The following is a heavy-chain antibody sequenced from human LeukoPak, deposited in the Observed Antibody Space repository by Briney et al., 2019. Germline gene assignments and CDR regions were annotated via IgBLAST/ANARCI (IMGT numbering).Heavy chain of an antibody. CDR3: AREGKNSSSWSYYYYYMDV. J-gene: IGHJ6*03. CDR2: IKQDGGEI. D-gene: IGHD6-13*01. Sequence: PGGSLRLSCAASGFTFSSYWMHWVRQAPGKGLEWVATIKQDGGEIYYVDSVKGRFTISRDNAKNSLYLQMNSLRAEDTAVYYCAREGKNSSSWSYYYYYMDVWGKGTTVTVSS. V-gene: IGHV3-7*01. CDR1: GFTFSSYW.